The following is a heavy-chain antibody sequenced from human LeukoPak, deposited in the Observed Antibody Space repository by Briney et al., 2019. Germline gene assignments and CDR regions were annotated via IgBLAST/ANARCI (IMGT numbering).Heavy chain of an antibody. D-gene: IGHD6-13*01. Sequence: AGSLRLSCAASGFTFSSYWMSWVRQAPGKGLEWVANIKQDGSEKYYVDSVKGRFTISRDNAKNSLYLQMNSLRAEDTAVYYCARGRGDSSSWYDYFDYWGQGTLVTVSS. CDR1: GFTFSSYW. V-gene: IGHV3-7*01. J-gene: IGHJ4*02. CDR2: IKQDGSEK. CDR3: ARGRGDSSSWYDYFDY.